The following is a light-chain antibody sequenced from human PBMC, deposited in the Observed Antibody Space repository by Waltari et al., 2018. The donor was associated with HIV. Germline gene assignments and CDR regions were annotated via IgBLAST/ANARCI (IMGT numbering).Light chain of an antibody. CDR1: SSDVGGYNF. V-gene: IGLV2-23*02. Sequence: QSALTQPASVSGSPGQSITVSCTGTSSDVGGYNFVSWYQQHPGKAPKLIIFDVFKWPAGVSERFSGSRSGNTASLTVSGLQAEDEADYYCCSYAGSRTWVFGGGTALTVL. CDR3: CSYAGSRTWV. J-gene: IGLJ3*02. CDR2: DVF.